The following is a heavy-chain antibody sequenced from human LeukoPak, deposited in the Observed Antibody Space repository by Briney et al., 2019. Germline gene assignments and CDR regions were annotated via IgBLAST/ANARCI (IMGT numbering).Heavy chain of an antibody. D-gene: IGHD3-3*01. J-gene: IGHJ6*02. V-gene: IGHV6-1*01. CDR1: GDSVSSNSAA. CDR2: TYYRSKWYN. CDR3: ARDFFLYDFWSGYPYYYYGMDV. Sequence: SQTLSLTCAISGDSVSSNSAAWNWIRQSPSRGLEWLGRTYYRSKWYNDYAVSVKSRITINPDTSKNQFSLQLNSVTPEDTAVYYCARDFFLYDFWSGYPYYYYGMDVWGQGTTVTVSS.